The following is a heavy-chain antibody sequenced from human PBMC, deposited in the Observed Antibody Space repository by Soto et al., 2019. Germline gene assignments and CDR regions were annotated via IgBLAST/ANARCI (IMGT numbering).Heavy chain of an antibody. V-gene: IGHV1-3*01. Sequence: ASVKVSCKASGYTFTSYAMHWVRQAPGQRHEWMGWINADNGNTKYSQKFQGRVTITRDTSASTAYMELSSLRSEDTALYYCAREREVWFGESTYNWFDPWGQGTLVTVSS. CDR1: GYTFTSYA. CDR2: INADNGNT. D-gene: IGHD3-10*01. CDR3: AREREVWFGESTYNWFDP. J-gene: IGHJ5*02.